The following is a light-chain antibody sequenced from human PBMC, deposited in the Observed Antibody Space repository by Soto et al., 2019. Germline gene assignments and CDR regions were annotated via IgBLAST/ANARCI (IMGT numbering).Light chain of an antibody. CDR2: GAS. V-gene: IGKV3-15*01. CDR1: QTVSSN. J-gene: IGKJ4*01. CDR3: QQYIDWPLT. Sequence: EIVMTQSPATLSVSPGERGTLSCWASQTVSSNLAWYQQKPGQAPRLLIYGASTSATGFPARFSGSGSGTEFTLTISSLQSEDFAVYYCQQYIDWPLTFGGGTKVEIK.